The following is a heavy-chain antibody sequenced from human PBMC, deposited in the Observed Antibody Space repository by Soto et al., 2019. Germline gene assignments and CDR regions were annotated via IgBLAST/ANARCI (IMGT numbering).Heavy chain of an antibody. V-gene: IGHV3-21*06. Sequence: PGGSLRLSCVGSGHTFHNYAMTWVRQAPGKGLEWVASISESGSRKYYVDSVKGRFTISRDNAKNSLYLQMNNLRVEDTAVYYCARGEAIGDDPWGHGTLVTVSS. CDR3: ARGEAIGDDP. J-gene: IGHJ5*02. CDR1: GHTFHNYA. D-gene: IGHD3-10*01. CDR2: ISESGSRK.